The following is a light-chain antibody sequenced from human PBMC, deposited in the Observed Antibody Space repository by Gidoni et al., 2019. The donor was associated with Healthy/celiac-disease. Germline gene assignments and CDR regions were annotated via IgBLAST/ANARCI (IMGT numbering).Light chain of an antibody. V-gene: IGKV3-11*01. J-gene: IGKJ1*01. CDR2: DAS. CDR3: QQRSNGPSWT. Sequence: EIVLTQSPATLSLSPGERATLSCRASQSVSSYLAWYQQKPGQAPRLLIYDASNRATGIPARFRGRGSGTDFTLTISSLEPEDVAVYYCQQRSNGPSWTFGQGTKVEIK. CDR1: QSVSSY.